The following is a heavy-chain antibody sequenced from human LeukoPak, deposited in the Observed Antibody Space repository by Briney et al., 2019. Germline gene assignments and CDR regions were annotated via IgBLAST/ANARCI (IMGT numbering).Heavy chain of an antibody. D-gene: IGHD3-10*01. CDR2: IYYSGST. Sequence: SETLSLTCTVSGGSISSSSYYWGWIRQPPGKGLEWIGSIYYSGSTNYNPSLESRVTISVDTSKNQFSLKLSSVTAADTAVYYCARGILGMENYYGSGSYYNWFDPWGQGTLVTVSS. V-gene: IGHV4-39*07. J-gene: IGHJ5*02. CDR1: GGSISSSSYY. CDR3: ARGILGMENYYGSGSYYNWFDP.